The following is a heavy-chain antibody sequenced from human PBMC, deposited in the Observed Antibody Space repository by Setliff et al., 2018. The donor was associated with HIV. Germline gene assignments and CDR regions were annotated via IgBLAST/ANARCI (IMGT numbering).Heavy chain of an antibody. J-gene: IGHJ4*01. CDR2: VRSKKDGGTI. CDR1: GFTFNDAW. Sequence: PGGSLRLSCVASGFTFNDAWMSWVRQAPGKGLEWVGRVRSKKDGGTIDYAAPVKGRFTISRDDSKRTLFLQMDSLITDDTAVYYCATERIGVAGPGYFAYLGPGTLVTVSS. D-gene: IGHD6-19*01. CDR3: ATERIGVAGPGYFAY. V-gene: IGHV3-15*01.